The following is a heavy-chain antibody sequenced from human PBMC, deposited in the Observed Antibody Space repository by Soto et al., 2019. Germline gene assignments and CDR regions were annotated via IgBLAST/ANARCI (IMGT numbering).Heavy chain of an antibody. CDR3: ARGTKGAGGWYFDL. D-gene: IGHD2-8*01. Sequence: QIQVVQSEVEVKRPGASVRISCKASGYTLDNHAVTWVRQAPGQGLEWMGWIGALLYNDATNHARKFQGRLTMARDTSPNTVYVDLGSLRSDDTAVYYCARGTKGAGGWYFDLWGRGTLVVVSS. V-gene: IGHV1-18*01. CDR2: IGALLYNDAT. J-gene: IGHJ2*01. CDR1: GYTLDNHA.